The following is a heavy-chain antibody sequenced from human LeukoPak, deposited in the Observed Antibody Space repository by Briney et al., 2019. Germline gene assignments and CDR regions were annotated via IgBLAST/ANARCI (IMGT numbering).Heavy chain of an antibody. CDR3: ARGLRSYYGSGSYGPFDY. CDR2: MNPNSGNT. CDR1: GYTFTSYD. D-gene: IGHD3-10*01. Sequence: ASVNVSCKASGYTFTSYDINWVRQATGHGLEWMGWMNPNSGNTGYAQKFQGRVTITRNTSISTAYMELSSPRSEDTAVYYCARGLRSYYGSGSYGPFDYWGQGTLVTVSS. V-gene: IGHV1-8*03. J-gene: IGHJ4*02.